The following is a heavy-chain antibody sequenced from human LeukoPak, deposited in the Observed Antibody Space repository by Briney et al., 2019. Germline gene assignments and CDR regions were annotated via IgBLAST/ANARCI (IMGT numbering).Heavy chain of an antibody. Sequence: SETLSLTGTVPGYSISSGYYWGWIRQPPGKGREWVGSIYDSVRTYYNPSLKIRVTISVDTSKNQLSLQLSSVPAADTAVYYCARARSGYYVSYYFDYWGQGTLVTVSS. V-gene: IGHV4-38-2*02. D-gene: IGHD3-22*01. CDR1: GYSISSGYY. CDR2: IYDSVRT. CDR3: ARARSGYYVSYYFDY. J-gene: IGHJ4*02.